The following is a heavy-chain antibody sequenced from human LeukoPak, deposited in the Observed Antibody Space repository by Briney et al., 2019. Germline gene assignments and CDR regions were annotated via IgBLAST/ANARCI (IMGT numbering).Heavy chain of an antibody. V-gene: IGHV4-34*01. CDR1: GFTFSSYS. J-gene: IGHJ6*02. CDR3: ARESLVRARTYGMDV. Sequence: GSLRLSCAASGFTFSSYSMNWIRQPPGKGLEWIGEINHSGSTNYNPSLKSRVTISVDTSKNQFSLKLSSVTAADTAVYYCARESLVRARTYGMDVWGQGTTVTVSS. CDR2: INHSGST. D-gene: IGHD3-10*01.